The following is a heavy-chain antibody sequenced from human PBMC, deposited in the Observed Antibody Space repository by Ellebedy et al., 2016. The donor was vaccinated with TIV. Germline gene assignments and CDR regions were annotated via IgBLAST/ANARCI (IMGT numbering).Heavy chain of an antibody. CDR1: GFTFSSYW. CDR2: IDGDATTT. J-gene: IGHJ3*02. CDR3: VRDNQHAFDT. Sequence: GESLKISCAASGFTFSSYWMHWVRQAPGKGLVWVSRIDGDATTTNYANSVKGRFTISRDNAKNTLYLQMNSLRAEDTAVYYCVRDNQHAFDTWGQGTMVTVSS. V-gene: IGHV3-74*01. D-gene: IGHD2-2*01.